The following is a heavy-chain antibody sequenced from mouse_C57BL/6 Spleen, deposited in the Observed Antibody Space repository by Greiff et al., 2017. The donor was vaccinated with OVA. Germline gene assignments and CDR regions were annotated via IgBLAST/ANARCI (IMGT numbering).Heavy chain of an antibody. J-gene: IGHJ4*01. CDR2: IHPNSGST. V-gene: IGHV1-64*01. CDR1: GYTFTSYW. CDR3: ARRGVTTVYYAMDY. Sequence: VQLQQPGAELVKPGASVKLSCKASGYTFTSYWMHWVKQRPGQGLEWIGMIHPNSGSTNYNEKFKSKATLTVDKSSSTAYMQLSSLTSEDSAVYYCARRGVTTVYYAMDYWGQGTSVTVSS. D-gene: IGHD2-2*01.